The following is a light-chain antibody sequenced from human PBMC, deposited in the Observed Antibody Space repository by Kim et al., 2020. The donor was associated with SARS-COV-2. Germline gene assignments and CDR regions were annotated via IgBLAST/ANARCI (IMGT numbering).Light chain of an antibody. Sequence: CPGERATHSCRASQSVSSSYLAWYQQKPGQAPRLLIYGASSRATGIPDRFSGSGSATDFTLTISRLEPEDFAVYYCQQYGSSPWTFGQGTKVDIK. CDR2: GAS. CDR3: QQYGSSPWT. J-gene: IGKJ1*01. CDR1: QSVSSSY. V-gene: IGKV3-20*01.